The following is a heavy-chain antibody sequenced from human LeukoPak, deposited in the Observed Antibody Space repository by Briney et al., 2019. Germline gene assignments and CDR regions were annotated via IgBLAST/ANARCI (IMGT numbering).Heavy chain of an antibody. CDR1: GYTFTSYD. V-gene: IGHV1-8*01. Sequence: ASVKVSCKASGYTFTSYDINWVRQATGQGLEWMGWMNPNSGNTGYAQKFQGRVTKTRNTSISTAYMELSSLRSEDTAVYYCARVGISRRWFDPWGQGTLVTVSS. D-gene: IGHD7-27*01. CDR3: ARVGISRRWFDP. J-gene: IGHJ5*02. CDR2: MNPNSGNT.